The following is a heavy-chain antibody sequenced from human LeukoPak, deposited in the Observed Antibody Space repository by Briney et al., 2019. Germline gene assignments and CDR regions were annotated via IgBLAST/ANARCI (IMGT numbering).Heavy chain of an antibody. CDR3: ARIFYGRPRGAAAGNFDY. Sequence: PSETLSLTCTVSGGSISISGYYWAWIRQPPGKGPEWIGSIYYSGSTYYNPSLKSRVTISVDTSKNQFSLKLSSVTAADTAVYYCARIFYGRPRGAAAGNFDYWGQGTLVTVSS. J-gene: IGHJ4*02. CDR2: IYYSGST. CDR1: GGSISISGYY. D-gene: IGHD6-13*01. V-gene: IGHV4-39*07.